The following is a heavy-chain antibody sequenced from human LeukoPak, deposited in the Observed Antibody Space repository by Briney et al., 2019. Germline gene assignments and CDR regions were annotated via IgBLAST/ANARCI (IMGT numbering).Heavy chain of an antibody. D-gene: IGHD2-15*01. CDR2: ICYSGST. V-gene: IGHV4-31*03. CDR3: ARACGGGSCYYYYGMDV. Sequence: SETLSLTCTVSGGSISSGGYYWSWIRQHPGKGLEWIGYICYSGSTYYNPSLKSRVTISVDTSKNQFSLKLSSVTAADTAVYYCARACGGGSCYYYYGMDVWGQGTTVTVSS. CDR1: GGSISSGGYY. J-gene: IGHJ6*02.